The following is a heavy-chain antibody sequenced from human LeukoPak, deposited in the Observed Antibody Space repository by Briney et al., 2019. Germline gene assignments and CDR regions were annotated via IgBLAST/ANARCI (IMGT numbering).Heavy chain of an antibody. V-gene: IGHV3-23*01. CDR3: AKEFNFFRGVIISTDY. J-gene: IGHJ4*02. CDR1: GFTFSSYA. Sequence: GGSLRLSCAASGFTFSSYAMNWVRQAPGKGLEWVSTISGSGVSTYYADSVKGRFTISRDNSKNTLYLQMNSLRAEDTAVYYCAKEFNFFRGVIISTDYWGQGSLVTVSS. D-gene: IGHD3-10*01. CDR2: ISGSGVST.